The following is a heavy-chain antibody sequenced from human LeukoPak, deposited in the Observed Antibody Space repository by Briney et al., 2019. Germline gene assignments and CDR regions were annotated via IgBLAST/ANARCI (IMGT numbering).Heavy chain of an antibody. J-gene: IGHJ6*03. Sequence: ASVKVSCKASGYTFTSYAFRWVRQAPGQGLEWLGWISAYNVNTNNGQRLQGRVTVTTDSSTSTAYMELRSLRSDDTAVYYCARVVAVPAARRRDYYFYMDVWGKGTTVTVSS. CDR2: ISAYNVNT. CDR3: ARVVAVPAARRRDYYFYMDV. D-gene: IGHD2-2*01. CDR1: GYTFTSYA. V-gene: IGHV1-18*01.